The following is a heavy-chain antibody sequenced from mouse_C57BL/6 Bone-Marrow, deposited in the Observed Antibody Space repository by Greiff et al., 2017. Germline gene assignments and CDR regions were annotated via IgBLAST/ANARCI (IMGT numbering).Heavy chain of an antibody. CDR3: ARGYYGSSWFAY. V-gene: IGHV1-59*01. D-gene: IGHD1-1*01. J-gene: IGHJ3*01. CDR2: IDPSDSYT. CDR1: GYPFTSYW. Sequence: VQLQQPGAELVRPGTSVKLSCKASGYPFTSYWMHWVKQRPGQGLEWIGVIDPSDSYTNYNQKCKGKATLTVDTSASTAYMQLSSLTSEDSAVYYCARGYYGSSWFAYWGQGTLVTVSA.